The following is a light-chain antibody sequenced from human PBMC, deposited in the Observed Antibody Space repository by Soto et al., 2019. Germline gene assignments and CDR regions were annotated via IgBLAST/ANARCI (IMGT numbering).Light chain of an antibody. Sequence: EIVLTQSPGPLSLSPGGRATLSCRTSQIISSIYLAWYQQKPGQAPRLLIYGASSRATGSPDRFSGGGSGTDFTLYISRLEPEDSAVYFCQQYDGPPWTFGRGTRLEI. CDR3: QQYDGPPWT. J-gene: IGKJ1*01. CDR1: QIISSIY. CDR2: GAS. V-gene: IGKV3-20*01.